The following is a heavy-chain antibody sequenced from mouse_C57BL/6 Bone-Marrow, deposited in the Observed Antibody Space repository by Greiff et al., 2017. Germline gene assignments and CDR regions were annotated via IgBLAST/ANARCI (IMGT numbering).Heavy chain of an antibody. J-gene: IGHJ4*01. D-gene: IGHD1-1*01. CDR1: GYTFTDYE. CDR2: IDPGTGGT. V-gene: IGHV1-15*01. Sequence: QVQLKESGAELVRPGASVTLSCKASGYTFTDYEMHWVKQTPVHGLEWIGAIDPGTGGTAYNQKFKGKAILTADKSSSTAYMELRSLTSEDSAVYYCTFTTVVAEAMDYRGQGTSGTVSS. CDR3: TFTTVVAEAMDY.